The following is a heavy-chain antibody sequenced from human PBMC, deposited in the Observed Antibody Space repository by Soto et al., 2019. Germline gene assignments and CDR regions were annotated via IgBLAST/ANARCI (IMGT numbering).Heavy chain of an antibody. CDR1: GFIVSSNY. CDR2: IYSGGST. J-gene: IGHJ4*02. V-gene: IGHV3-66*01. Sequence: GGSLRLSCAASGFIVSSNYMSWVRQAPGKGLEWVSVIYSGGSTYYADSVKGRFIISRDDSKNTLFLQMNSLRAEDTAVYYCATAKLLLPWLFDYSGQGTLVTVSS. D-gene: IGHD2-15*01. CDR3: ATAKLLLPWLFDY.